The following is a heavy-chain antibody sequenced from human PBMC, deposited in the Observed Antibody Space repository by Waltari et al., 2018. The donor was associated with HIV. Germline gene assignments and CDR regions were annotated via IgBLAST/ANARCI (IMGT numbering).Heavy chain of an antibody. J-gene: IGHJ5*02. D-gene: IGHD3-10*01. CDR1: GDSMSASRPY. CDR3: ARVRGSGWFMFDP. Sequence: QLQLQESGPGLLKPSQTLSLPCSVSGDSMSASRPYWAWIRQAPGRGLEWVGTICYQGDPYYNPSLEGRVSISVDTSKNQFFLNLRSVTAADTAVYFCARVRGSGWFMFDPWGQGTLVTVSS. CDR2: ICYQGDP. V-gene: IGHV4-39*01.